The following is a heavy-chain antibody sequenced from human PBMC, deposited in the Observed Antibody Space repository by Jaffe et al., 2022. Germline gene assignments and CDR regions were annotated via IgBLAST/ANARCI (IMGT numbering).Heavy chain of an antibody. Sequence: QVTLNESGPALVKPTQTLTLTCTFSGFSLITNGVGVGWFRQPPGKALEWLALIYWNDDQRYNPSLTSRLTITKDTSKKQVVLTMTNMDPVDTATYYCARSYNTLDAFDIWGQGTMVAVSS. V-gene: IGHV2-5*01. J-gene: IGHJ3*02. CDR2: IYWNDDQ. CDR3: ARSYNTLDAFDI. CDR1: GFSLITNGVG. D-gene: IGHD1-1*01.